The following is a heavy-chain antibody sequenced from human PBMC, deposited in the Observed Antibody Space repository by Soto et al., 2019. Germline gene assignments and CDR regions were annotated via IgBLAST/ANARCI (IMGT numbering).Heavy chain of an antibody. V-gene: IGHV1-69*06. CDR2: IVPLLGTA. J-gene: IGHJ4*02. CDR3: ARGRGKSGTS. CDR1: GGTSSSYA. D-gene: IGHD1-1*01. Sequence: SVKVSCKASGGTSSSYAMSWVRQAPGQGLEWMGGIVPLLGTANYAQKFRGRVTITADKSTSTAYMELSSLRFEDTAVYYCARGRGKSGTSWGQGTLVTVSS.